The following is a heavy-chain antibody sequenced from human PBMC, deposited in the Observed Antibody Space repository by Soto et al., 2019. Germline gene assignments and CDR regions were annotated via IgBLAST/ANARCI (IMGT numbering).Heavy chain of an antibody. CDR1: GYTFTTYT. CDR3: ARGIATGQLDP. CDR2: INPVNGNT. V-gene: IGHV1-3*01. D-gene: IGHD6-13*01. J-gene: IGHJ5*02. Sequence: QVQLVQSGAEVKKPRASVMLSCKASGYTFTTYTMNWVRQAPGQRLEWMGWINPVNGNTKSSQKFQDRVIITRDTSAGTAYMELRSLRSEDTAVYYCARGIATGQLDPWGQGTLVIVSS.